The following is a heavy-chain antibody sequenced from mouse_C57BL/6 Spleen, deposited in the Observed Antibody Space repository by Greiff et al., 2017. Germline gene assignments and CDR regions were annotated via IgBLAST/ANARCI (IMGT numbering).Heavy chain of an antibody. D-gene: IGHD2-4*01. CDR3: AIRGYDYDGGFAY. Sequence: VQLQQPGAELVKPGASVKVSCKASGYTFTSYWMHWVKQRPGQGLEWIGRIHPSDSDTNYNQKFKGKATLTVANSSSTAYMQLSSLTSEDSAVYYWAIRGYDYDGGFAYWGQGTLVTVSA. CDR1: GYTFTSYW. J-gene: IGHJ3*01. CDR2: IHPSDSDT. V-gene: IGHV1-74*01.